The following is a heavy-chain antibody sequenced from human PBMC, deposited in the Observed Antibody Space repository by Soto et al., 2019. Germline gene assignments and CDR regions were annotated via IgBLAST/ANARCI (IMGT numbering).Heavy chain of an antibody. V-gene: IGHV1-69*04. Sequence: QVQLVQSGAEVKKPGSSVKVSCKASGGTFSSYAFNWVRQAPGQGLEWLGRIIPILGIGDYAQRFQGKGTISADKPTSTVYMELSSLRSEDTAVYYWGRDPRAVAVMHRDVWGKGTMVTVPS. CDR2: IIPILGIG. CDR1: GGTFSSYA. D-gene: IGHD6-19*01. J-gene: IGHJ6*03. CDR3: GRDPRAVAVMHRDV.